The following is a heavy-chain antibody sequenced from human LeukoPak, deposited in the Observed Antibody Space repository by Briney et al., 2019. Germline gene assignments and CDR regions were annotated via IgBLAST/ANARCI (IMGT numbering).Heavy chain of an antibody. CDR3: ARDHGEGFDY. CDR1: GFTFSSYE. D-gene: IGHD4-17*01. V-gene: IGHV3-48*03. CDR2: ISSGSTI. J-gene: IGHJ4*02. Sequence: PGGSLRLSCAASGFTFSSYEMNWVRQAPGKGLEWVSYISSGSTIYYADSVKGRFTISRDNAKNSLYLQMNSLRAEDTAVYYCARDHGEGFDYWGQGTLVTVSS.